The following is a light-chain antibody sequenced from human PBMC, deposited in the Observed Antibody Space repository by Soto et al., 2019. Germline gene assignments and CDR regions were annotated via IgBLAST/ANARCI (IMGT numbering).Light chain of an antibody. CDR3: SSYTRSSALVL. V-gene: IGLV2-14*01. CDR2: EVS. CDR1: SSDVGGYNY. Sequence: QSALTQPASVSGSPGQSITISCTGTSSDVGGYNYDSWYQQHPGKAPKLMIYEVSNRPSGVSSRFSGSKSGNTASLTISGLQAEDEADYYCSSYTRSSALVLFGGGTKLTVL. J-gene: IGLJ2*01.